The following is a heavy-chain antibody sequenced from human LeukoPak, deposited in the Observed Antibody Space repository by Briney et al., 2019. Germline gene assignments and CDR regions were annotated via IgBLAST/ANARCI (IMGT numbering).Heavy chain of an antibody. CDR1: GFTFSSYS. J-gene: IGHJ6*03. V-gene: IGHV3-21*06. CDR3: ARDPPILTGPYYYYMDV. CDR2: ISTSSSYI. Sequence: GGSLRLSCAVSGFTFSSYSMNWVRQAPGKGLEWVSSISTSSSYIYYADSVKGRFIISRDNAKNSLYLQMNSLRAEDTAVYYCARDPPILTGPYYYYMDVWGKGTTVTVSS. D-gene: IGHD3-9*01.